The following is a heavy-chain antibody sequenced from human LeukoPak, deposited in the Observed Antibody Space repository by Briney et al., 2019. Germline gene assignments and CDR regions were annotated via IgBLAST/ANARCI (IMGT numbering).Heavy chain of an antibody. J-gene: IGHJ4*02. CDR2: IYTSGST. CDR1: GGSNSSYY. D-gene: IGHD5-18*01. CDR3: ASTTRRGYSYGSLDY. V-gene: IGHV4-4*07. Sequence: SETLSLTCTVSGGSNSSYYWSWIRQPAGKGLEWIGRIYTSGSTNYNPSLKSRVTMSVDTSKNQFSLKLSSVTAADTAVYYCASTTRRGYSYGSLDYWGQGTLVTVSS.